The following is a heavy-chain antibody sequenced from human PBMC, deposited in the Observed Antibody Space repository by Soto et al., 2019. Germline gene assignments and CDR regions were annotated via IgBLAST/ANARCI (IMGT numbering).Heavy chain of an antibody. Sequence: ASVKVYCKASGYTYTSYGSSWVRHAPGQGLEWMGWISAYNGNTNYAQKLQGRVTMTTDTSTSTAYMELRSLRSDDTAVYYCARGRYYDILTGYTYDWFDTRGQGTLVTVSS. D-gene: IGHD3-9*01. CDR1: GYTYTSYG. CDR2: ISAYNGNT. J-gene: IGHJ5*02. CDR3: ARGRYYDILTGYTYDWFDT. V-gene: IGHV1-18*01.